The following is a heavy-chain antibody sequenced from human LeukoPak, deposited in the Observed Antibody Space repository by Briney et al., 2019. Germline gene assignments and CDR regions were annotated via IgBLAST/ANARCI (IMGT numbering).Heavy chain of an antibody. Sequence: ASVKVSCKASGYTFTGYYMHWVRQAPRQGLEWMGWINPNSGGTNYAQKFQGRVTMTRDTSISTAYMELSRLRSDDTAVYYCARSLTIVVVAATGYWGQGTLVTVSS. J-gene: IGHJ4*02. CDR1: GYTFTGYY. CDR2: INPNSGGT. V-gene: IGHV1-2*02. D-gene: IGHD2-15*01. CDR3: ARSLTIVVVAATGY.